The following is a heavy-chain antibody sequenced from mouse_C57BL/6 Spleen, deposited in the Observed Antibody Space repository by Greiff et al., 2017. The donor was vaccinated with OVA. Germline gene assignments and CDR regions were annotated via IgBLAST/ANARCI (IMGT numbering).Heavy chain of an antibody. CDR2: INPNYGTP. Sequence: VQLQQSGPELVKPGASVKISCKASGYSFTDYNMNWVKQSHGKSLEWIGVINPNYGTPSYNQKFKGKATLTVDQSSSTAYMQLNSLTSEDSAVYYGARENYGSSYWFADWGQGTLVTVSA. J-gene: IGHJ3*01. CDR1: GYSFTDYN. V-gene: IGHV1-39*01. D-gene: IGHD1-1*01. CDR3: ARENYGSSYWFAD.